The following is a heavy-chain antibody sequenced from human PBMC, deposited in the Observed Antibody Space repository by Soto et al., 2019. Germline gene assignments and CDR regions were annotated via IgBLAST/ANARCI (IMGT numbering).Heavy chain of an antibody. CDR1: GASISSDNW. CDR2: SYHTGTT. Sequence: NPSETLSLTCTVSGASISSDNWWSWVRQPPGKGLEWIGDSYHTGTTQYNPSLKSRVTISVDLSKNHFSLRLSSVTAADTAVYFCAREDKRWLKFMFDYWGQGTLVT. D-gene: IGHD5-12*01. J-gene: IGHJ4*02. CDR3: AREDKRWLKFMFDY. V-gene: IGHV4-4*02.